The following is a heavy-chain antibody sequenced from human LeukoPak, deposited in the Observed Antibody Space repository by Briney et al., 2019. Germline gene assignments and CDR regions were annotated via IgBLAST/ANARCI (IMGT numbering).Heavy chain of an antibody. CDR3: ARDHGSGSPPYGMDV. D-gene: IGHD6-19*01. J-gene: IGHJ6*02. CDR2: IWYDGSNK. V-gene: IGHV3-33*01. CDR1: GFTFSYHG. Sequence: PGSSLRLSCAASGFTFSYHGMQWVRQAPGKGLEWVADIWYDGSNKYYADSVKGRFTISRDNSKSTLYLQMNSLRTEDTAVYYCARDHGSGSPPYGMDVWGQGTTVTVSS.